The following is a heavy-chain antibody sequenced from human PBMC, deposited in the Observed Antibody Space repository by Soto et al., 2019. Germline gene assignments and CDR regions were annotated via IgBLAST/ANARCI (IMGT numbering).Heavy chain of an antibody. CDR1: GLTFTTYA. Sequence: EVQLLESGGGLVQPGGSRRLSCAASGLTFTTYAMSWVRQAPGKGLEWVSGVTDSGGKTYYADSVKGRFTISRDNSKNTLYLQMNSLRAEDTAVYYCAKGFIVAATTPEFDYWGQGTLVTVSS. D-gene: IGHD1-26*01. J-gene: IGHJ4*02. CDR2: VTDSGGKT. V-gene: IGHV3-23*01. CDR3: AKGFIVAATTPEFDY.